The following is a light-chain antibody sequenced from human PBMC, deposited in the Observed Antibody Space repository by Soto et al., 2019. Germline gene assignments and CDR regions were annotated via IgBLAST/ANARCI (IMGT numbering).Light chain of an antibody. CDR3: SLYTSGTLVV. V-gene: IGLV2-14*01. CDR2: DVN. Sequence: QSVLTQPASVSGSPGQSITISCTGTNSDVGGYNYVSWYQQHPGKAPKLMIYDVNNRPSGVSNRFSGSKSGNTASLTISGLQAEDEADYYCSLYTSGTLVVFGGGTKLTVL. J-gene: IGLJ2*01. CDR1: NSDVGGYNY.